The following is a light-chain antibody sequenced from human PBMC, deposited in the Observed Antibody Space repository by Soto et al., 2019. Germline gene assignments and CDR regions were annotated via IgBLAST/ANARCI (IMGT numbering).Light chain of an antibody. CDR1: SSDIGGYNY. V-gene: IGLV2-8*01. J-gene: IGLJ1*01. CDR3: SSDAGSNIFG. CDR2: EVS. Sequence: QSVLTQPPSASGSPGQSVTISCTGTSSDIGGYNYVSWYQQHPGKAPKLMIYEVSKRPSGVPDRFSGSKSGSTASLTVSGLKAEDEADYYCSSDAGSNIFGFGTGTKVTV.